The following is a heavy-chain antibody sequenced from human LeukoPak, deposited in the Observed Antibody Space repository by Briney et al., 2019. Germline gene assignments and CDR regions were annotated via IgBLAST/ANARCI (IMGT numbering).Heavy chain of an antibody. J-gene: IGHJ4*02. CDR2: IIPIFGTA. V-gene: IGHV1-69*05. D-gene: IGHD1-26*01. Sequence: SVKVSCKASGGTFSSYAISWVRQAPGQGLEWMGGIIPIFGTANYAQKFQGRVTITTDESTSTAYMELSSLRSEDTAVYYCASSGSGSYYPFDYWGQGTLVTVSS. CDR3: ASSGSGSYYPFDY. CDR1: GGTFSSYA.